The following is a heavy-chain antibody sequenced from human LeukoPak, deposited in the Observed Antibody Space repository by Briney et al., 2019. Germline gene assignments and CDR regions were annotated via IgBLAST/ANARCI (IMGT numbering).Heavy chain of an antibody. J-gene: IGHJ5*02. CDR3: ATVPPSMTTVTTGWFDP. CDR1: GYTLTELS. V-gene: IGHV1-24*01. Sequence: ASVKVSFKVSGYTLTELSMHWVRQAPGKGLEWMGGFDPEDGETIYAQKFQGRVTMTEDTSTDTAYMELSSLRSEDTAVYYCATVPPSMTTVTTGWFDPWGQGTLVTVSS. CDR2: FDPEDGET. D-gene: IGHD4-17*01.